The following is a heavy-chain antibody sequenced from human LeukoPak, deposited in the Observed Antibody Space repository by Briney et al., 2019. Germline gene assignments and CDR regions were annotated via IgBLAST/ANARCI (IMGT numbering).Heavy chain of an antibody. V-gene: IGHV1-3*01. D-gene: IGHD3-9*01. CDR1: GYTFTSYA. Sequence: ASVKVSCKASGYTFTSYAMHWVRQAPGQRLEWMGWFNAGNGNTKCSQKFQGRVTITRDTSASTAYMELSSLRSEDTAVYYCARVSTDILTGYLTFDYWGQGTLVTVSS. CDR3: ARVSTDILTGYLTFDY. J-gene: IGHJ4*02. CDR2: FNAGNGNT.